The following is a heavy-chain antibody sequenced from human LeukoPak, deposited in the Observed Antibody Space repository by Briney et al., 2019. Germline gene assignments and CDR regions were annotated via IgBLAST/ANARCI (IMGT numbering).Heavy chain of an antibody. J-gene: IGHJ4*02. V-gene: IGHV1-8*01. CDR3: ARMYYDSSGSPLFDY. D-gene: IGHD3-22*01. Sequence: SVKLSFTASGYTFTSYDINWMRQAPGPGHEWMGWMNPNRGNTGYAQKFQGRVTMTRNTTKSTTYMELSKLRSEDAAVYDCARMYYDSSGSPLFDYWGQGTLVTVSS. CDR2: MNPNRGNT. CDR1: GYTFTSYD.